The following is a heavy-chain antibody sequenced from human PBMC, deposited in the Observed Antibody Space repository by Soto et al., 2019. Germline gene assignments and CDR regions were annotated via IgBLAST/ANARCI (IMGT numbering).Heavy chain of an antibody. CDR3: ARGAMANFDY. CDR2: FIAMLGTP. V-gene: IGHV1-69*13. J-gene: IGHJ4*02. D-gene: IGHD5-18*01. CDR1: GGTFGSLG. Sequence: SVKVSCKASGGTFGSLGIAWVRQAPGQGLEWMGGFIAMLGTPTYAKKVQGRATISADESLTSSYLELRSLRSEDTGVYFCARGAMANFDYWGQGTVVTVSS.